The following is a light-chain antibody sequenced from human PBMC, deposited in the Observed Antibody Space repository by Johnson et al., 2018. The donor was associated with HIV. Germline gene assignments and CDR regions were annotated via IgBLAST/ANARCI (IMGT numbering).Light chain of an antibody. V-gene: IGLV1-51*02. CDR3: ETWDIRVSAYV. CDR1: SSNIGNNY. CDR2: ENN. J-gene: IGLJ1*01. Sequence: QPVLTQPPSMSAAPGQKVTISCSTSSSNIGNNYVSWYQQLPGTAPKLLIYENNKRPSGIPDRFSGSKSGTSATLGITGLQTGDEADYYCETWDIRVSAYVSGTGTKVTV.